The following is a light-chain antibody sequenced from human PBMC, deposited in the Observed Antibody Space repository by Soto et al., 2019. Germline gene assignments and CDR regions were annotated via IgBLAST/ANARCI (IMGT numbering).Light chain of an antibody. J-gene: IGLJ1*01. CDR1: SSDVWSYNL. Sequence: QSALTQPASVSGSPGQSITISCTGTSSDVWSYNLVSWYQQHPGKAPKLMIYEVSKRPSGVSNRFSGSKSGNTASLPISGLQAEDEADYYCCSYAGSSTYVFGTGNKLTVL. V-gene: IGLV2-23*02. CDR2: EVS. CDR3: CSYAGSSTYV.